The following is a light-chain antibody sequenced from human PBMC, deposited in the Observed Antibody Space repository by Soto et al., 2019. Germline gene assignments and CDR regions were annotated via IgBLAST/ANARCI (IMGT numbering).Light chain of an antibody. V-gene: IGKV3-15*01. CDR3: QQYNNWPPWT. J-gene: IGKJ1*01. CDR1: QSVSSN. Sequence: EIVMTQSPATLSVSPGERATLSCRASQSVSSNLAWYQQKPGQAPRLLIYSASTRATGIPARFSGSGSGTEFTLTISSLPSEDFAVYYCQQYNNWPPWTFGQGTKVEIQ. CDR2: SAS.